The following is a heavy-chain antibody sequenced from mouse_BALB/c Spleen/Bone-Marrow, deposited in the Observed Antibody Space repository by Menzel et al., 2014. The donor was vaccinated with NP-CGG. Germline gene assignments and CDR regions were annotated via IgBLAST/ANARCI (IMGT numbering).Heavy chain of an antibody. Sequence: EVMLVESGGGLVKPGGSLKLSCAASGFTFSDYYMYWVRQTPEKRLEWVATISDGGSYTYYPDSVKGRFTISRDNAKNNLFLQMSSLKSEDTATYYCARFYYYGSSYFDVWGAGTTVTVSS. CDR3: ARFYYYGSSYFDV. D-gene: IGHD1-1*01. J-gene: IGHJ1*01. CDR1: GFTFSDYY. V-gene: IGHV5-4*02. CDR2: ISDGGSYT.